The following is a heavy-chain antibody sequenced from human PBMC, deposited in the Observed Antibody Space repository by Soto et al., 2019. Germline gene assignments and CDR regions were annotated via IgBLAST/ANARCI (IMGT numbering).Heavy chain of an antibody. J-gene: IGHJ3*02. D-gene: IGHD1-1*01. CDR2: IKNNADGGTA. V-gene: IGHV3-15*01. Sequence: EEQLVESGGGLVERGGSLRLSCAASLLNFNIAWLSWVRQAPGKGLEWVGRIKNNADGGTADSAGPVKDRFIVSRDDSKSTLYLQMNSLKIEDTAMYYCTTMNDRDAFEIWGQGAMVTVSS. CDR1: LLNFNIAW. CDR3: TTMNDRDAFEI.